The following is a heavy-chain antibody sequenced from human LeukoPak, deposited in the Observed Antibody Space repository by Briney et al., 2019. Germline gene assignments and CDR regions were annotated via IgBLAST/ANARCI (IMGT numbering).Heavy chain of an antibody. CDR1: GFTFSSYG. J-gene: IGHJ6*02. V-gene: IGHV3-33*01. CDR3: ARDWVTMVRGDGMDV. Sequence: PGGSLRLSCAASGFTFSSYGMHWVRQAPGKGLEWVAVIWYDGSNKYYADSVKGRFTISRDNSKNTLYLQMNSLRAEDTAVYYCARDWVTMVRGDGMDVWGQGTTVTVSS. CDR2: IWYDGSNK. D-gene: IGHD3-10*01.